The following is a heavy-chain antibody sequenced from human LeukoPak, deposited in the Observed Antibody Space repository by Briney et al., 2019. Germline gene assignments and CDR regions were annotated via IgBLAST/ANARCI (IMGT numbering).Heavy chain of an antibody. CDR1: GFTFSSYS. CDR2: IGGSSTSR. J-gene: IGHJ6*03. V-gene: IGHV3-21*01. CDR3: ARAWRYYYYYMDV. Sequence: PGGSLRLSCAASGFTFSSYSMNWVRQAPGKGLEWVSSIGGSSTSRYHADSVKGRFTISRDNAKNSLYLQMNSLRVEDTAVYYCARAWRYYYYYMDVWGKGTTVTVSS. D-gene: IGHD1-1*01.